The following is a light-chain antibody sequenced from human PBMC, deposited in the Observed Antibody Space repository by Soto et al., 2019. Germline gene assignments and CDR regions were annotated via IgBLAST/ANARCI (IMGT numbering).Light chain of an antibody. J-gene: IGLJ3*02. CDR2: EVS. CDR1: SSDVGGYDY. V-gene: IGLV2-8*01. Sequence: QSALTQPPSASGSPGQSVTISCTGTSSDVGGYDYVSWYQHHPGKAPKLMIYEVSKRPSGVPDRFSGSKSGNTASLTVSGLQTDDETDYYCCSYAGSNNLVFGGGTKLTVL. CDR3: CSYAGSNNLV.